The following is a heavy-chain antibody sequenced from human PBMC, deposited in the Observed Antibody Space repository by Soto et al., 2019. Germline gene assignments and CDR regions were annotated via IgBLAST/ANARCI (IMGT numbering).Heavy chain of an antibody. J-gene: IGHJ5*02. CDR3: ARDYYDSSGYYNWFDP. V-gene: IGHV1-18*01. Sequence: ASVKVSCKASGYTFTSYCISWVRQAPGQGLEWMGWISAYNGNTNYAQKLQGRVTMTTDTSTSTAYMELRSLRSDDTAVYYCARDYYDSSGYYNWFDPWGQGTLVTVSS. D-gene: IGHD3-22*01. CDR1: GYTFTSYC. CDR2: ISAYNGNT.